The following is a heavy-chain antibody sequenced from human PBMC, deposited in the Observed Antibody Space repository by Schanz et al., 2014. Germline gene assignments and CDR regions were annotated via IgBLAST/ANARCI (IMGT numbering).Heavy chain of an antibody. V-gene: IGHV1-18*01. CDR1: GGTFSSYT. D-gene: IGHD3-10*01. Sequence: QVQLVQSGSEVKKPGDSVKVSCKASGGTFSSYTINWVRQAPGQGPELMGWINAHTGNTQYAQKFQGRVNMTRDTVTTTVHLELTRLRTDDTAIYYCARVHIATYHYNSPGAFDIWGQGTRVTVSS. CDR3: ARVHIATYHYNSPGAFDI. J-gene: IGHJ3*02. CDR2: INAHTGNT.